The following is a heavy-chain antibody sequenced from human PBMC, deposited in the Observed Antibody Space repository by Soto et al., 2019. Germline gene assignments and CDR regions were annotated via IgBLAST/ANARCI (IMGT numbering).Heavy chain of an antibody. CDR2: IYWDDDK. Sequence: QITLKESGPTLVKPTQTLTLTCTFSGFSLSTSGVGVGWIRQPPGKALEWLALIYWDDDKRYSPSLKSRLTLTKDTSKTQVVLKMTNLDPVATATYYCAPSSQQPTPGGYFDSWGQGTLVTVSS. CDR1: GFSLSTSGVG. V-gene: IGHV2-5*02. D-gene: IGHD6-13*01. CDR3: APSSQQPTPGGYFDS. J-gene: IGHJ4*02.